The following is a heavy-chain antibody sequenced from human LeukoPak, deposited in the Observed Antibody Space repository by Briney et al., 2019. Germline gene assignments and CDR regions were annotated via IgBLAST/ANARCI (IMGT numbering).Heavy chain of an antibody. D-gene: IGHD2-15*01. CDR1: GFTFSSYA. CDR3: AKDHAVVVAALHRYYFDY. V-gene: IGHV3-23*01. J-gene: IGHJ4*02. Sequence: GGSLRLSCAASGFTFSSYAMSWVRQAPGKGLEWVSAISGSGGSTYYADSVKGRFTISRDNSKNTLYLQMNSLRAEDTAVYYCAKDHAVVVAALHRYYFDYWGQGTLVTVSS. CDR2: ISGSGGST.